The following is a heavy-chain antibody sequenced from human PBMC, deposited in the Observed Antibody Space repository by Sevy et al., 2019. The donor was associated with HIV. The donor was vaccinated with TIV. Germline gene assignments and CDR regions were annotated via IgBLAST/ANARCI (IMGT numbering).Heavy chain of an antibody. D-gene: IGHD6-19*01. V-gene: IGHV4-39*01. J-gene: IGHJ4*02. Sequence: SETLSLTCTVSGASISSSGYYWGWIRQPPGKGLEWIASINYSGITFYNPSLKSRITISADTSKNQFSLDLNSVTAADTAIYYCAGPILTYNIGWSYYDYWGQGTVVTVSS. CDR2: INYSGIT. CDR3: AGPILTYNIGWSYYDY. CDR1: GASISSSGYY.